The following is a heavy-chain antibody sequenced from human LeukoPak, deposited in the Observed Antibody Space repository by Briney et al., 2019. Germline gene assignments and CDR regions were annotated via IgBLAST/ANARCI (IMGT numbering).Heavy chain of an antibody. Sequence: GASVKVSCKASGGTFSSYTITWVRQAPGQGLEWMGGISPISGTTNHAQKFQGRVTITTDESTSTAYMELSSLRSEDTAVYYCATPPTGTTTTGEYYFEYWGQGTLVTVSS. D-gene: IGHD1-1*01. CDR2: ISPISGTT. CDR3: ATPPTGTTTTGEYYFEY. CDR1: GGTFSSYT. V-gene: IGHV1-69*05. J-gene: IGHJ4*02.